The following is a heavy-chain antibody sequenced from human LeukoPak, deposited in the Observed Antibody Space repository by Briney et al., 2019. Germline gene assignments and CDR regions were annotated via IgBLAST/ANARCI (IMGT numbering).Heavy chain of an antibody. Sequence: PSETLSLTCTVSGGPISTYYWSWIRQPPGKGLEWIGHIYYSGSTNYNPSLESRVTIAVDTSKNHFSLKLSSVTAADTAVYYCTRNYDSSGYTTFGYWGRGTLVTVSS. V-gene: IGHV4-59*01. CDR1: GGPISTYY. CDR2: IYYSGST. J-gene: IGHJ4*02. D-gene: IGHD3-22*01. CDR3: TRNYDSSGYTTFGY.